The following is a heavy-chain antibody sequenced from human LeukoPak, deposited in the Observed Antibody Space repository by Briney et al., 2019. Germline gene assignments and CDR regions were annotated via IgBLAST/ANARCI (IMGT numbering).Heavy chain of an antibody. V-gene: IGHV3-30-3*01. CDR2: ISYDGGNK. CDR1: GFTFSSYA. D-gene: IGHD3-22*01. J-gene: IGHJ5*02. Sequence: PGGSLRLSCAASGFTFSSYAMHWVRQAPGKGLEWVAVISYDGGNKYYADSVKGRFTISRDNSKNTLYLQMNSLRAEDTAVYYCARSRPHYYDSSGYYHNWFDPWGQGTLVTVSS. CDR3: ARSRPHYYDSSGYYHNWFDP.